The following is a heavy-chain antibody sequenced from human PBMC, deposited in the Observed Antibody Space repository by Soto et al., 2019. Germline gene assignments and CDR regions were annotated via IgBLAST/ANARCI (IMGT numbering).Heavy chain of an antibody. CDR2: IYWDDDK. Sequence: QITLKESGPTLVKPTQTLTLTCTFSGFSLSTNGVGVGWIRQPPGKALEWLALIYWDDDKRYSPSLNTRLTITKHTSKNQVVLTVTNMDPVDTATYYCEHTRLGYSSGWKEYWGQGTLVTVSS. V-gene: IGHV2-5*02. CDR1: GFSLSTNGVG. CDR3: EHTRLGYSSGWKEY. D-gene: IGHD6-19*01. J-gene: IGHJ4*02.